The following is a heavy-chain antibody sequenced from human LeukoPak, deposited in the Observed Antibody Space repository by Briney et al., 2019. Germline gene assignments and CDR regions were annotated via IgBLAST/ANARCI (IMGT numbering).Heavy chain of an antibody. J-gene: IGHJ4*02. Sequence: SETLSLTCTVSGGSISTYYWSWIRQPPGKGLEWIGYIYYSGSTNYNPSLKSRVTISVETSKNQFSLKLNSVTAADTAVYFCARHDGSGWPFDYWGQGTLVTVSS. CDR1: GGSISTYY. D-gene: IGHD6-19*01. CDR2: IYYSGST. V-gene: IGHV4-59*08. CDR3: ARHDGSGWPFDY.